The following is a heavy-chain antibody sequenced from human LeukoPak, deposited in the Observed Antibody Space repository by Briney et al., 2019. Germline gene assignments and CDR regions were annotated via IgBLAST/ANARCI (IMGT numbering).Heavy chain of an antibody. Sequence: SETLSLTCAVYGASYTAYYWCWIRQRPGKGLEWIGDIDHRGTATYNPSLKSRLTISADASKNQFFLKLNSVTDADTAVYYCAVGITILGVAASFDSWGQGTLVIVSS. CDR3: AVGITILGVAASFDS. V-gene: IGHV4-34*01. CDR1: GASYTAYY. D-gene: IGHD3-3*01. J-gene: IGHJ4*02. CDR2: IDHRGTA.